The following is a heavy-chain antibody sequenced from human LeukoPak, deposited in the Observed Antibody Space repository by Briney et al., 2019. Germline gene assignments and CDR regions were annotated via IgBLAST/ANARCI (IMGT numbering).Heavy chain of an antibody. V-gene: IGHV4-61*02. Sequence: PSETLSLTCTVSGGSISSGSYYWSWIRQPAGKGLEWIGRIYSSGSTNYNPSLKSRVTISVDTSKNQFSLKLSSVTAADTAVYYCARHTSSWGPYFDYWGQGTLVTVSS. CDR2: IYSSGST. D-gene: IGHD6-13*01. CDR1: GGSISSGSYY. CDR3: ARHTSSWGPYFDY. J-gene: IGHJ4*02.